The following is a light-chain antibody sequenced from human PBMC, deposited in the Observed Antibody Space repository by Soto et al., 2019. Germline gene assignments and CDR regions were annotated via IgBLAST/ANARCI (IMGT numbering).Light chain of an antibody. V-gene: IGKV3-20*01. J-gene: IGKJ2*01. CDR2: GAA. Sequence: EVVLTQSPGTLSLSPGERATLSCRASQSVTNNYLAWYQQKPGQAPRLLIYGAASRATGVPDRFSGSGSGTDFTLSISRLEPEDVAVYFCQQYGGSSLFTFGQGTKLEIK. CDR3: QQYGGSSLFT. CDR1: QSVTNNY.